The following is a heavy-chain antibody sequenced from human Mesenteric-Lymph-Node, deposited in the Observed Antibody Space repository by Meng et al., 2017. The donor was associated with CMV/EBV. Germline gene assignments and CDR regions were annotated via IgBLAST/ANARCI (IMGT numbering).Heavy chain of an antibody. V-gene: IGHV3-48*04. CDR1: GFTFSTYS. Sequence: GESLKISCAASGFTFSTYSMNWVRQAPGKGLEWVSYITSSTTTIYYADSVKGRFTISRDNAKNSLYLQMSSLRAEDTAVYYCARDKGWNYDYWGQGTLVTVSS. J-gene: IGHJ4*02. D-gene: IGHD1-7*01. CDR2: ITSSTTTI. CDR3: ARDKGWNYDY.